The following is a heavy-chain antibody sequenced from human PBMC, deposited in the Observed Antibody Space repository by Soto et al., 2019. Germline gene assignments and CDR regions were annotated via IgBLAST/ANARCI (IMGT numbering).Heavy chain of an antibody. CDR1: GGSISSGSYY. J-gene: IGHJ3*02. Sequence: QVQLQESGPGLVKPSETLSLTCTVSGGSISSGSYYWSCIRQPPGKGLEWIGYIYYSGSTNYNPSLKSRVTISVDTSKNQFSLKLSSVTAADTAVYYCARGSGPNDAFDIWGQGTMVTVSS. V-gene: IGHV4-61*01. CDR2: IYYSGST. CDR3: ARGSGPNDAFDI. D-gene: IGHD2-15*01.